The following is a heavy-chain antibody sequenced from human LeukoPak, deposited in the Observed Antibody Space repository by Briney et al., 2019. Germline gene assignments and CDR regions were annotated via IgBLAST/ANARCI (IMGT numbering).Heavy chain of an antibody. D-gene: IGHD2-21*01. CDR3: ATSNDAKIAPFDH. J-gene: IGHJ4*02. Sequence: SETLSLTCTVSGVSMSAYQWSWVRQSPEKGLEWIGYINTKGETSYNPSLKSRVTTSVDTSKSQFSLRLTSVTAADTAVYYCATSNDAKIAPFDHWGQGAPVTVSS. V-gene: IGHV4-4*09. CDR1: GVSMSAYQ. CDR2: INTKGET.